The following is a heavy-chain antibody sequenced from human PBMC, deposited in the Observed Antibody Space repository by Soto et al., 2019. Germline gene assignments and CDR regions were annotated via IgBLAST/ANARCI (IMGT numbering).Heavy chain of an antibody. V-gene: IGHV6-1*01. J-gene: IGHJ5*02. D-gene: IGHD2-21*01. CDR2: TYYGSNWNN. CDR1: GDSVSSYSAT. CDR3: ARLGAYYQSLDP. Sequence: SQTLSLTCAISGDSVSSYSATWNWIRQSPSRGLEWLGRTYYGSNWNNEYAVSVQGRMTINPDTSKNQFSLQLNSVTPEDTAVYYCARLGAYYQSLDPWGQGTLVTVSS.